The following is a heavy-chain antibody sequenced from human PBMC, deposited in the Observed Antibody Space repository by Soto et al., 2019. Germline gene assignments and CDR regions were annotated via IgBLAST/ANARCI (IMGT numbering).Heavy chain of an antibody. CDR3: ARGGSYGGNDDAFDI. Sequence: QVQLVESGGGVVQPGRSLRLSCAASGFTFSSYAMHWVRQAPGKGLEWVAVISYDGSNKYYADSVKGRFTISRDNSKNTLYLQMNSLSAEDTAVYYCARGGSYGGNDDAFDIWGQGTMVTVSS. J-gene: IGHJ3*02. D-gene: IGHD4-17*01. CDR2: ISYDGSNK. V-gene: IGHV3-30-3*01. CDR1: GFTFSSYA.